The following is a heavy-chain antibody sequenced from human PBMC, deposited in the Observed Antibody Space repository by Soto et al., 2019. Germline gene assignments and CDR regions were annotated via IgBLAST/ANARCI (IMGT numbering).Heavy chain of an antibody. D-gene: IGHD3-10*01. V-gene: IGHV4-39*01. Sequence: TETLPHTCTVTGHSISSRSHPWGWIRQPPGKGLEWIGSIYYSGRTYYNPSLKSRVTISQDTSKSQFSLKLSSVTAADTAVYYCARLPYGSGSAFDYWGQGILVT. CDR1: GHSISSRSHP. J-gene: IGHJ4*02. CDR3: ARLPYGSGSAFDY. CDR2: IYYSGRT.